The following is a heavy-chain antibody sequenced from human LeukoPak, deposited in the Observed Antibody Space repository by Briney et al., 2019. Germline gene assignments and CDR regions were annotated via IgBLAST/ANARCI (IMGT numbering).Heavy chain of an antibody. J-gene: IGHJ4*02. V-gene: IGHV3-23*01. CDR3: AKRGVVIRVILVGFHKEAYYFDS. D-gene: IGHD3-10*01. Sequence: GGSLRLSCAVSGITLSNYGMSWLRQAPGKGLEWVAGISDSGGRTNYADSVKGRFTISRDNRKNTLYLQMNSLRAEDTAVYFCAKRGVVIRVILVGFHKEAYYFDSWGQGALVTVSS. CDR1: GITLSNYG. CDR2: ISDSGGRT.